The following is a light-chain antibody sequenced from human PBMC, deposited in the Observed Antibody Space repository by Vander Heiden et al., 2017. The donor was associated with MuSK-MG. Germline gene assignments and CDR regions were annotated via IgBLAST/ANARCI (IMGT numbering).Light chain of an antibody. CDR2: QDN. V-gene: IGLV3-1*01. CDR3: QAWDRSTV. CDR1: KLGDKY. J-gene: IGLJ2*01. Sequence: SYELTQPPSVSVSPGQTATITCSGDKLGDKYACWYQQKPGQSPVLVIYQDNKRPSGIPERFSGSNAGTTATRTISGTQAMDEADYYCQAWDRSTVFGGGTKLTVL.